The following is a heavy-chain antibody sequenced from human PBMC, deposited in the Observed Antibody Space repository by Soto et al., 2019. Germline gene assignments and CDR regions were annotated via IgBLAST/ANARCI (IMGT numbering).Heavy chain of an antibody. CDR2: ISSSGSTI. D-gene: IGHD2-2*02. CDR1: GFTFSSYE. Sequence: GGSLRLSCAASGFTFSSYEMNWVRQAPGKGLEWVSYISSSGSTIYYADSVKGRFTISRDNAKNSLYLQMNSLRAEDSAVYYCARDEACSSTSCYSAGGRVDYWGQGTLVTVSS. J-gene: IGHJ4*02. V-gene: IGHV3-48*03. CDR3: ARDEACSSTSCYSAGGRVDY.